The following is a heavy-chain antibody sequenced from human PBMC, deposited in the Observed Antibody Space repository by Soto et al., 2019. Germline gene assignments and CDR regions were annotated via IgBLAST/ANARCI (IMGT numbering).Heavy chain of an antibody. J-gene: IGHJ6*02. CDR2: ISYDGSNK. Sequence: QVQLVESGGGVVQPGRSLRLSCAASGFTFSAYGMHWVRQAPGKGLEWVAVISYDGSNKYYADSVKGRFTISRDNSKNTLYLQMNSLRAEDTAVYFCAKVTFSGDYYYSYRLDVWGQETTVTVSS. V-gene: IGHV3-30*18. D-gene: IGHD1-26*01. CDR1: GFTFSAYG. CDR3: AKVTFSGDYYYSYRLDV.